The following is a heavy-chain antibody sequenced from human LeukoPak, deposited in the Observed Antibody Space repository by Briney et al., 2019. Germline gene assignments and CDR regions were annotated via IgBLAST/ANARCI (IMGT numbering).Heavy chain of an antibody. CDR3: ARDPSSSSTY. Sequence: PGGSLRLSRAASGFTFSSYSMNWVRQAPGKGLEWVSYITSSSTTIYYADSVRGRFTISRDNAKNSLYLQMNSLRAEDTAVYYCARDPSSSSTYWGQGTLVTVSS. D-gene: IGHD6-6*01. J-gene: IGHJ4*02. V-gene: IGHV3-48*01. CDR2: ITSSSTTI. CDR1: GFTFSSYS.